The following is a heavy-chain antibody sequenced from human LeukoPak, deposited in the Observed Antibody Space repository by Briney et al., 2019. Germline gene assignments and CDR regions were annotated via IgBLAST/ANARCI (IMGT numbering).Heavy chain of an antibody. CDR3: ARGGRRVVPAAMTWFDP. V-gene: IGHV4-34*01. CDR2: INHSGST. Sequence: SETLSLTCAVYGGSFSGYYWSWIRPPPGKGLEWIGEINHSGSTNYNPSLKSRVTISVDTSKNQFSLKLSSVTAADTAVYYCARGGRRVVPAAMTWFDPWGQGTLVTVSS. CDR1: GGSFSGYY. D-gene: IGHD2-2*01. J-gene: IGHJ5*02.